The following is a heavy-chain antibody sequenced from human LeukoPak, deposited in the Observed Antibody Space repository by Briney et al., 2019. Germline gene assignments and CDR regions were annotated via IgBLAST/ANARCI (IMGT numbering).Heavy chain of an antibody. J-gene: IGHJ6*03. D-gene: IGHD3-3*01. V-gene: IGHV3-7*03. CDR2: IKQDGDEK. CDR1: GFTLSGYW. CDR3: AKGNLDFWSGYYYYYYYMDV. Sequence: GGSLRLSCAASGFTLSGYWMSWVRRAPGKGLEWVANIKQDGDEKYYVDSVKGRFTISRDNAKNSLYLQMNSLRAEDTAVYYCAKGNLDFWSGYYYYYYYMDVWGKGTTVTVSS.